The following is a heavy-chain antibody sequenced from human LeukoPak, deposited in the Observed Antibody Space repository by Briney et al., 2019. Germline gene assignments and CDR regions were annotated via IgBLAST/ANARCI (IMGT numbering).Heavy chain of an antibody. J-gene: IGHJ4*02. CDR2: ISYDGSNK. Sequence: GGSLRLSCAASGFTFSSYAMHWVRQAPGKGLEWVAVISYDGSNKYCADSVKGRFTISRDNSKNTLYLQMNSLRAEDTAVYYCARDQPRYCSGGSCYRYFDYWGQGTLVTVSS. CDR1: GFTFSSYA. CDR3: ARDQPRYCSGGSCYRYFDY. D-gene: IGHD2-15*01. V-gene: IGHV3-30*04.